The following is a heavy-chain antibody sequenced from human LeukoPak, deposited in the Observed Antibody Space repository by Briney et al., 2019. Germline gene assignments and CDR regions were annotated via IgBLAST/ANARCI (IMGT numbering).Heavy chain of an antibody. CDR3: ASLRGTYYYDSSGLEGAYFDY. CDR2: IYYSGST. D-gene: IGHD3-22*01. V-gene: IGHV4-61*05. J-gene: IGHJ4*02. CDR1: GGSISSSSYY. Sequence: SETLSLTCTVSGGSISSSSYYRSWIRQPPGKGLEWIGYIYYSGSTNYNPSLKSRVTISVDTSKNQFSLKLSSVTAADTAVYYCASLRGTYYYDSSGLEGAYFDYWGQGTLVTVSS.